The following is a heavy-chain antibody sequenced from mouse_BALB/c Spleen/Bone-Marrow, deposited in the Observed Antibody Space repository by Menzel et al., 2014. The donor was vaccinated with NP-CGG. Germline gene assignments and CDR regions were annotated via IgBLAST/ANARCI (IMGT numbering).Heavy chain of an antibody. Sequence: VKLVESGPELVKPGALVKISCRASGYTSTSYDINWVKQRPGQGLEWIGWIYPGDGSTKYNEKFKGKATLTADKSSSTAYMQLSSLTSENSAVYFCARSGDSSGYGFAYWGQGTLVTVSA. CDR2: IYPGDGST. J-gene: IGHJ3*01. V-gene: IGHV1S56*01. D-gene: IGHD3-2*01. CDR1: GYTSTSYD. CDR3: ARSGDSSGYGFAY.